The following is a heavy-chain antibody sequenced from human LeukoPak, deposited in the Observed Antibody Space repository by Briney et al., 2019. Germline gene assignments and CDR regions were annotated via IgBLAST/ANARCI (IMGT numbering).Heavy chain of an antibody. V-gene: IGHV3-43*02. D-gene: IGHD3-9*01. J-gene: IGHJ4*02. CDR2: ISGDGGST. CDR3: AKDAYDILTGYLDY. Sequence: PGGSLRLSCAASGFTFDDYAMHWVRQAPGKGLEWVSLISGDGGSTYHADSVKGRFTISRDNSKNSLYLQMNSLRTEDTALYYCAKDAYDILTGYLDYWGQGTLVTVSS. CDR1: GFTFDDYA.